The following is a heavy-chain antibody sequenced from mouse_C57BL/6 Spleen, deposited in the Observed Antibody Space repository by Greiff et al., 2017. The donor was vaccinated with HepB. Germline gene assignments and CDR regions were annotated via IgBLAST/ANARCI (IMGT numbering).Heavy chain of an antibody. Sequence: DVKLQESGPGLVKPSQSLSLTCSVTGYSITSGYYWNWIRQFPGNKLEWMGYISYDGSNNYNPSLKNRISITRDTSKNQFFLKLNSVTTEDTATSYCARGAYYYGSSLDYWGQGTTLTVSS. V-gene: IGHV3-6*01. J-gene: IGHJ2*01. CDR1: GYSITSGYY. CDR2: ISYDGSN. CDR3: ARGAYYYGSSLDY. D-gene: IGHD1-1*01.